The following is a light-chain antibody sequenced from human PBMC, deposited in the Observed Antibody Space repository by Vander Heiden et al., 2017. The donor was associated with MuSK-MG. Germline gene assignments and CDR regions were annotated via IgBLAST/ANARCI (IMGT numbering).Light chain of an antibody. CDR3: QPDGNSPFP. CDR1: QSGIINY. V-gene: IGKV3-20*01. Sequence: SQSGIINYLDWYQQRPGQAPRLLIYEASSRATGIADRFRGSGSGTDFTLTITGLEPEDSAVYYCQPDGNSPFPFCQGTKLEIK. J-gene: IGKJ2*01. CDR2: EAS.